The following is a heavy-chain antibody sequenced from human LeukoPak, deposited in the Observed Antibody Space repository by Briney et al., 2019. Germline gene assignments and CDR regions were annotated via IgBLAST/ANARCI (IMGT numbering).Heavy chain of an antibody. CDR1: GFPFSSYG. Sequence: GGSLRLSCAASGFPFSSYGIHWVRQAPGKGLEWVAFIRYDGSDTYYADSVKGRFTISGDNSKNTLYLQLNSLRPEDTAVYYCAKEEYSISPALDYWGQGTLVTVSS. CDR2: IRYDGSDT. V-gene: IGHV3-30*02. J-gene: IGHJ4*02. CDR3: AKEEYSISPALDY. D-gene: IGHD6-6*01.